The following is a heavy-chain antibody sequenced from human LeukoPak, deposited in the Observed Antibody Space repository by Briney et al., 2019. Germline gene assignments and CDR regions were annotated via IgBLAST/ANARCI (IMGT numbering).Heavy chain of an antibody. J-gene: IGHJ3*02. CDR3: ARVPSGYYDSSGYRGTFFFDI. CDR1: GYSISSGYY. Sequence: SETLSLTCTVSGYSISSGYYWGWIRQPPGKGLEWIGSFYHSGSTYYNPSLKSRVTISVDTSKNQFSLKLSSVTAADTAVYYCARVPSGYYDSSGYRGTFFFDIWGQGTMVTVSS. V-gene: IGHV4-38-2*02. D-gene: IGHD3-22*01. CDR2: FYHSGST.